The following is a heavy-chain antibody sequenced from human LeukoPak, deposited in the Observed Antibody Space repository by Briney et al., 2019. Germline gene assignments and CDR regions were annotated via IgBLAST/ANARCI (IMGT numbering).Heavy chain of an antibody. Sequence: GGSLRLSCAASGFTFSSYAISWVRQAPGKGLEWVSAISGSGGSTYYADSVKGRFTISRDNSKNTLYLQMNSLRAEDTAVYYCAKASAMIVVVSKHFDYWGQGTLVTVSS. CDR3: AKASAMIVVVSKHFDY. CDR2: ISGSGGST. D-gene: IGHD3-22*01. V-gene: IGHV3-23*01. CDR1: GFTFSSYA. J-gene: IGHJ4*02.